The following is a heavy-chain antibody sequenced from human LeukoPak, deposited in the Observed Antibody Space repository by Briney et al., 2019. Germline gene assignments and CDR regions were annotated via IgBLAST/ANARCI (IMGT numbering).Heavy chain of an antibody. CDR2: INPNSGGT. Sequence: ASVKVSCKASGYTFTGYYMHWVRQAPGQGLEWMGWINPNSGGTNYAQKFQGGVTMTRDTSISTAYMELSRLRSDDTAVYYCARDVRIAARPLGYWGQGTLVTVSS. J-gene: IGHJ4*02. V-gene: IGHV1-2*02. D-gene: IGHD6-6*01. CDR3: ARDVRIAARPLGY. CDR1: GYTFTGYY.